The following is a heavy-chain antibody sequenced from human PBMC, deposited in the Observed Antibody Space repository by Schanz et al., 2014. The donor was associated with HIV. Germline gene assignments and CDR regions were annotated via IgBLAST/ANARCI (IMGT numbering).Heavy chain of an antibody. CDR1: GFTFSSYA. V-gene: IGHV3-30-3*02. CDR2: ISYDGSNK. D-gene: IGHD3-3*01. J-gene: IGHJ6*02. Sequence: VQLLESGGGLVQPGRSLRLSCAASGFTFSSYAMHWVRQAPGKGLEWVAVISYDGSNKYYADSVKGRFTISRDNAKNSLHLQMNSLRAEDTAVYYCAKTGWSQGNYYYYYGMDVWGQGTTVTVSS. CDR3: AKTGWSQGNYYYYYGMDV.